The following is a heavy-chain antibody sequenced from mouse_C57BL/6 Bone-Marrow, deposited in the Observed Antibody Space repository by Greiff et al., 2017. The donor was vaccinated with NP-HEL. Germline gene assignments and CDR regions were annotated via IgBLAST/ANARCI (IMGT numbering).Heavy chain of an antibody. D-gene: IGHD1-1*01. CDR3: ARKGYGSSYPYAMDY. J-gene: IGHJ4*01. V-gene: IGHV2-2*01. CDR1: GFSLTSYG. Sequence: QVQLQQSGPGLVQPSQSLSITCTVSGFSLTSYGVHWVRQSPGKGLAWLGVIWSGGSTDYNAAFISRLGISKDNSKGQVFFKMNSLQADDTAIYYCARKGYGSSYPYAMDYWGQGTSVTVSS. CDR2: IWSGGST.